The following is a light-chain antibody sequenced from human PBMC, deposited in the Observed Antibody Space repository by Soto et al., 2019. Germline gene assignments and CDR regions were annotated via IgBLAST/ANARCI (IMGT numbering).Light chain of an antibody. J-gene: IGLJ1*01. V-gene: IGLV2-11*01. CDR2: DVT. CDR3: CSYGGSFPYV. CDR1: SSDVGGYDY. Sequence: QSVLTQPPSVSGSPGQSVTISCTGTSSDVGGYDYVSWYQQRPGKAPKLLIYDVTKRPSGVPDRFSGSKSGNTASPTISGLQAEDEADFYCCSYGGSFPYVFGTGTKLTVL.